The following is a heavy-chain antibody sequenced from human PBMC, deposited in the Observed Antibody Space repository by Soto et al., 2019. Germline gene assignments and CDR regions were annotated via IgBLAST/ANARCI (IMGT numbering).Heavy chain of an antibody. CDR2: IYYSGST. D-gene: IGHD3-10*01. V-gene: IGHV4-39*01. Sequence: SETLSLTCTVSGGSISSSSYYWGWIRQPPGKGLEWIGSIYYSGSTYYNPSLKSRVTISVDTSKNQFSLKLSSVTAADTAVYYCARHAVHYYGSGSYHPDTQFDPWGQGTLVTVSS. CDR1: GGSISSSSYY. J-gene: IGHJ5*02. CDR3: ARHAVHYYGSGSYHPDTQFDP.